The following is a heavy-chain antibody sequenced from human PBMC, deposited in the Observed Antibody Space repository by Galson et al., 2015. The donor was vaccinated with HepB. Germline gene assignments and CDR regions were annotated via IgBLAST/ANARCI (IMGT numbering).Heavy chain of an antibody. CDR3: ARIPDDSSGHDH. Sequence: QSGAEVKKPGASVKVSCQTSGYNFMTYGVSWVRQAPGQGLEWMGWISVLDGETNHGKSVQGRVTLTADTSTGTASMELRGLTTADTAVYYCARIPDDSSGHDHWGQGTLVTVSS. J-gene: IGHJ5*02. D-gene: IGHD3-22*01. V-gene: IGHV1-18*01. CDR2: ISVLDGET. CDR1: GYNFMTYG.